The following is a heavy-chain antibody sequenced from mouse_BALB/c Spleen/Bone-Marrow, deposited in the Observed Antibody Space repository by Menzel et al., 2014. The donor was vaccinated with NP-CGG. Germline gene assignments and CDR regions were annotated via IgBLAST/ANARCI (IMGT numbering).Heavy chain of an antibody. Sequence: DVKLQESGPGLVKPSQTVSLTCTVTGISITTGNYRWSWIRQFPGNKLEWMGYIYYSGTITYNPSLTSRTTITRDTSXNQFFLEMNSLTAEDTATYYCARDGGLRGYAMDYWGQGTSVTVSS. V-gene: IGHV3-5*02. CDR2: IYYSGTI. J-gene: IGHJ4*01. CDR1: GISITTGNYR. D-gene: IGHD2-4*01. CDR3: ARDGGLRGYAMDY.